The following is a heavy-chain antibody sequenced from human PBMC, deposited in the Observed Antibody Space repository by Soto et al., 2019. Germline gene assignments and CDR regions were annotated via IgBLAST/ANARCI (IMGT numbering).Heavy chain of an antibody. V-gene: IGHV4-61*01. D-gene: IGHD6-6*01. Sequence: SETLALACTVSGGSVSSGSYYWSWIRQPPGKGLEWIGYIYYSGSTNYNPSLKSRVTISVDTSKNQFSLKLSSVTAADTAVYYCAREYSSSSSFDYWGQGTLVTVSS. CDR1: GGSVSSGSYY. CDR2: IYYSGST. CDR3: AREYSSSSSFDY. J-gene: IGHJ4*02.